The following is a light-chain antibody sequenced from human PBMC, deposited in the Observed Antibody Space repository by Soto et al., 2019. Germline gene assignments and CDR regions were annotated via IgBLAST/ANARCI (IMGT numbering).Light chain of an antibody. Sequence: EIVMTQSPATLSVSPGERATLSCRASQSVSSNLAWYLQKPGQTPRLLVYGASTRATGIPARFSGSGSGTEFTLTISSLQSEDFPVYYCQQYNNWPLWTFGQGTKVEL. CDR2: GAS. V-gene: IGKV3-15*01. CDR1: QSVSSN. CDR3: QQYNNWPLWT. J-gene: IGKJ1*01.